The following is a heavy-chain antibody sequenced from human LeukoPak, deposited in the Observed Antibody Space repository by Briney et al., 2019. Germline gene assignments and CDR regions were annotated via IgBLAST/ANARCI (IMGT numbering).Heavy chain of an antibody. Sequence: ASVKVSCKASGYTFTAYYMHWVRQAPGQGLEWMGWINPNSGGTNYAQKFQGRVTMTRDTSISTAYMELSRLRSDDTAVYYCARVLRYFRYWFDPWGQGTLVTVSS. CDR3: ARVLRYFRYWFDP. CDR2: INPNSGGT. J-gene: IGHJ5*02. CDR1: GYTFTAYY. V-gene: IGHV1-2*02. D-gene: IGHD3-9*01.